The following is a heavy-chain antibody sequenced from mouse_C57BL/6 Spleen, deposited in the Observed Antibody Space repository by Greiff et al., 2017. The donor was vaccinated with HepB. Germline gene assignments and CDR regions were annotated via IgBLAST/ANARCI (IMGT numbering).Heavy chain of an antibody. D-gene: IGHD2-3*01. CDR3: ARFLDGYLDY. CDR2: IYPSDSET. Sequence: QVQLQQPGAELVRPGSSVKLSCKASGYTFTSYWMDWVKQRPGQGLEWIGNIYPSDSETHYNQKFKDKATLTVDKSSSTAYMQLSSLTSEDSAVYYCARFLDGYLDYWGQGTTLTVSS. CDR1: GYTFTSYW. J-gene: IGHJ2*01. V-gene: IGHV1-61*01.